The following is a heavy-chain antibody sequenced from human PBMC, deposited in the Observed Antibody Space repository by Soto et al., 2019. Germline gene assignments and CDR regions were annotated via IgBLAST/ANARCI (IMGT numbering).Heavy chain of an antibody. Sequence: WETLSLTCSVSGGSVSDKTYYWSWIRQPPGKRLEWIGYVYYSGTTNYNPSLKSRVTSSVDLSKNRFSLRLSSVATADTALYYCARTTAVPNTLRSRYFFDYWGQGTLVTVSS. CDR1: GGSVSDKTYY. D-gene: IGHD4-17*01. CDR3: ARTTAVPNTLRSRYFFDY. V-gene: IGHV4-61*01. CDR2: VYYSGTT. J-gene: IGHJ4*02.